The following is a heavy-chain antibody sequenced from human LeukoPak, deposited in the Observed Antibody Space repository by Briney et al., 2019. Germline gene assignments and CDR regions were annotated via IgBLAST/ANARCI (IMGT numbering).Heavy chain of an antibody. J-gene: IGHJ4*02. Sequence: ASVKVSCKASGYTFTGYYMHWVRQALGQGLEWMGWINPNSGGTNYAQKFQGRVTMTRDTSISTAYMELSRLRSDDTAVYYCARGPYYYDSSGYYTYYFDYWGQGTLVTVSS. V-gene: IGHV1-2*02. CDR1: GYTFTGYY. D-gene: IGHD3-22*01. CDR2: INPNSGGT. CDR3: ARGPYYYDSSGYYTYYFDY.